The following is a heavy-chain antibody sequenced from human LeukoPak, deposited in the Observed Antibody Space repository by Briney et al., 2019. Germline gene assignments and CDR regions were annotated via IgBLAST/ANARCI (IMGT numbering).Heavy chain of an antibody. Sequence: ASVKVSCKASGYTFTSYGISWVRQAPGQGLEWMGWISAYNGNTNYAQKLQGRVTMTTDTSTSTAYMELRSLRSDDTAVYYCARDMGATTSSFFDYWGQGTLVTVSP. CDR2: ISAYNGNT. CDR3: ARDMGATTSSFFDY. J-gene: IGHJ4*02. CDR1: GYTFTSYG. D-gene: IGHD1-26*01. V-gene: IGHV1-18*01.